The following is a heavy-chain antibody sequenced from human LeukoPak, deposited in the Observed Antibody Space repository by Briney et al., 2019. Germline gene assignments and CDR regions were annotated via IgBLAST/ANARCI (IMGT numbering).Heavy chain of an antibody. CDR2: ISWDGGST. CDR3: AKDMGPGDYYDSSGYYGGAFDY. CDR1: GFTFDDYA. D-gene: IGHD3-22*01. V-gene: IGHV3-43D*03. J-gene: IGHJ4*02. Sequence: PGGSLRLSCAASGFTFDDYAMHWVRQAPGKGLEWVSLISWDGGSTYYADSVKGRFTISRDNSKNSLYLQMNSLRAEDTALYYCAKDMGPGDYYDSSGYYGGAFDYWGQGTLVTVSS.